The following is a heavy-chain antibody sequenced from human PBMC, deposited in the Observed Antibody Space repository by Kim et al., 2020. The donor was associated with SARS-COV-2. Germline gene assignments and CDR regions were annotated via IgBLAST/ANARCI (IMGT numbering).Heavy chain of an antibody. CDR1: GFTFSSYA. D-gene: IGHD3-3*01. J-gene: IGHJ6*02. V-gene: IGHV3-23*01. Sequence: GGSLRLSCAASGFTFSSYAMSWVRQAPGKGLEWVSAISGSGGSTYYADSVKGRFTISRDNSKNTLYLQMNSLRAEDTAVYYCAKMTGRKFWSGTTDYYGMDVWGQGTTVTVSS. CDR3: AKMTGRKFWSGTTDYYGMDV. CDR2: ISGSGGST.